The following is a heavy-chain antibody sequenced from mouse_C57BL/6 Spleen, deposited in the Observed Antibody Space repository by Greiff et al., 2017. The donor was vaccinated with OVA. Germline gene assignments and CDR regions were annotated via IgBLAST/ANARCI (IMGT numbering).Heavy chain of an antibody. Sequence: EVQLQQSGPELVKPGASVKISCKASGYTFTDYYMNWVKQSHGKSLEWIGDINPNNGGTSYNQKFKGKATLTVDKSSSTAYMELRSLTSEDSAVYYCAREGDYDYFPFAYWGQGTLVTVSA. D-gene: IGHD2-4*01. CDR1: GYTFTDYY. J-gene: IGHJ3*01. V-gene: IGHV1-26*01. CDR3: AREGDYDYFPFAY. CDR2: INPNNGGT.